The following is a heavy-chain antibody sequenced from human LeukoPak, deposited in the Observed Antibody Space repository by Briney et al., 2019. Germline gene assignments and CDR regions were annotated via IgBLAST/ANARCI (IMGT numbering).Heavy chain of an antibody. J-gene: IGHJ5*02. CDR1: GDFISDYY. D-gene: IGHD4-23*01. Sequence: PSETLSLTCAVSGDFISDYYWSWIRQFPTKGLERIGYFHHSVTTIYHPSPKGRVSSSLDTTKKQTALTKTTATADDTTMIYFSKAKRWTGGRVAEGWFELGGYGTLVTVSA. CDR3: SKAKRWTGGRVAEGWFEL. CDR2: FHHSVTT. V-gene: IGHV4-59*13.